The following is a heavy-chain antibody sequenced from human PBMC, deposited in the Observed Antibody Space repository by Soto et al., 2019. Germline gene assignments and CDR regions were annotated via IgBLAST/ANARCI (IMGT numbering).Heavy chain of an antibody. CDR2: VNPRGGST. D-gene: IGHD2-15*01. Sequence: QVQLVQSGAEVKKPGASVKVSCKASGYIFTAYSMHWVRQAPGQGLEGMGVVNPRGGSTNYAQKVQGRITMTRDTSTSTVYMDLSSLTSEDTAVYYCAREENCSDGICYSEYFQRWGQGTLVTVSS. V-gene: IGHV1-46*01. CDR3: AREENCSDGICYSEYFQR. CDR1: GYIFTAYS. J-gene: IGHJ1*01.